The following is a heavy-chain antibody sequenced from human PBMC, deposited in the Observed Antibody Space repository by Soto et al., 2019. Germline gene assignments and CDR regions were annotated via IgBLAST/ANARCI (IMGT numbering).Heavy chain of an antibody. CDR2: ISAYNGNT. Sequence: EASVKVSCKASGYTFTSYGISWVRQAPGQGLEWMGWISAYNGNTNYAQKLQGRVTMTTDTSTSTAYMELRSLRSDDTAVYYCAGGEVDHGTHYFDYWGQGTLVNVSS. J-gene: IGHJ4*02. D-gene: IGHD3-16*01. CDR3: AGGEVDHGTHYFDY. CDR1: GYTFTSYG. V-gene: IGHV1-18*01.